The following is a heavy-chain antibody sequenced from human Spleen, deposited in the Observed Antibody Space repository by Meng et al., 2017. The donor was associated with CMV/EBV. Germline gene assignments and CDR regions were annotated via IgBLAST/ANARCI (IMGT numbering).Heavy chain of an antibody. Sequence: HVQMPESGPGLVEPTPTLSLTCTVSGGSMSSGNYYWSWIRQPPGKGLEWIGYIHHSGSAYYNPSLKSRVSISVDTSKNQFSLNLNSMTAADTAVYYCASFDHIPRRNYFDYWGQGTLVTVSS. CDR3: ASFDHIPRRNYFDY. J-gene: IGHJ4*02. V-gene: IGHV4-30-4*01. CDR2: IHHSGSA. CDR1: GGSMSSGNYY. D-gene: IGHD2-21*01.